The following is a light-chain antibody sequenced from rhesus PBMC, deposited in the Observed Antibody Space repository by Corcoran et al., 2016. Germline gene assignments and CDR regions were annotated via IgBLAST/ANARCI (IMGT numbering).Light chain of an antibody. CDR2: KAS. CDR1: ENVHNF. V-gene: IGKV1-74*01. Sequence: DIQMTQSPSSLSASVGDRVTITCRASENVHNFLNWYQQKPGKAPKFLIYKASTLQSGVPSRFSGSGAGTDYTFTISRLQPEDVATYYCQHGYGTPWTFGQGTKVEIK. J-gene: IGKJ1*01. CDR3: QHGYGTPWT.